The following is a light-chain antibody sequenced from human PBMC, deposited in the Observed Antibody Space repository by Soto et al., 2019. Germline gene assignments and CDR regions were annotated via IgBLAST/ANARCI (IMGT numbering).Light chain of an antibody. CDR1: DGPVTSGHY. V-gene: IGLV7-46*01. CDR3: LINYSGVRV. Sequence: QAVVTQEPSLTVSPGGTVTLTCGSSDGPVTSGHYPYWYQQRPGQVPRTLIYNTMNRQSWAPARFSGSLVGVKAALTLSGAQAEDEADYYCLINYSGVRVFGGGIKLTVL. J-gene: IGLJ2*01. CDR2: NTM.